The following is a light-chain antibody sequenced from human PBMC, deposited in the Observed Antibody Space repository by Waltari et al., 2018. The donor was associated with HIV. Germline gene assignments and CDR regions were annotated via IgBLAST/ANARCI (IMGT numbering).Light chain of an antibody. Sequence: QSALTQPASVSGSPGQSITISCPGTSSDVGDYKYVSWYQQHPGKAPKLMIYEVTYRPSVVSNRFSGSKACNTASLTISGLQAEDEADYYCSSYTSSSTYVFGTGTKVTVL. V-gene: IGLV2-14*01. CDR3: SSYTSSSTYV. CDR1: SSDVGDYKY. CDR2: EVT. J-gene: IGLJ1*01.